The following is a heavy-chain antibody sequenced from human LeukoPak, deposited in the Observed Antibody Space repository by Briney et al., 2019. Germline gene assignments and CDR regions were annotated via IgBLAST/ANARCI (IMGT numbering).Heavy chain of an antibody. CDR3: ARAPDYYGSGSYYNHFDY. Sequence: SQTLSHTSAISRDSLSNNMAAWNWIRHSPSRGLEWLVRTYYRSKRYNDYEVSVKSRISINPDTTKNQFSLQLNSVTPEDTAVYYCARAPDYYGSGSYYNHFDYWGQGTLVTVSS. J-gene: IGHJ4*02. D-gene: IGHD3-10*01. V-gene: IGHV6-1*01. CDR1: RDSLSNNMAA. CDR2: TYYRSKRYN.